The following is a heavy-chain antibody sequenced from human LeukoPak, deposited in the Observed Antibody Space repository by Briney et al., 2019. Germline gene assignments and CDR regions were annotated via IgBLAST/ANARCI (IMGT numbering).Heavy chain of an antibody. CDR2: IWYDGSNK. Sequence: PGRSLRLSCAASGFTFSSYGMHWVRQAPGKGLEWVAVIWYDGSNKYYADSVKGRFTISRDNSKNTLYLQMNSLRAEDTAVYYCAKDLRSYSNFYYFDYWGQGPLVTVSS. J-gene: IGHJ4*02. D-gene: IGHD4-11*01. CDR1: GFTFSSYG. V-gene: IGHV3-33*06. CDR3: AKDLRSYSNFYYFDY.